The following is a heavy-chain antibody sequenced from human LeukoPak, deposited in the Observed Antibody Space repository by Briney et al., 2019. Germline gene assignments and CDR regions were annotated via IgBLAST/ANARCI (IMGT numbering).Heavy chain of an antibody. CDR3: ARVQMVEYYYDSSGYYSLPPPVGFDY. Sequence: GSQRLSCAASGFTFSSYSMNWVRQAPGKGLEWVSYISSSSSTIYYADSVKGRFTISRDNAKNSLYLQMNSLRAEDTAVYYCARVQMVEYYYDSSGYYSLPPPVGFDYWGQGTLVTVSS. D-gene: IGHD3-22*01. CDR2: ISSSSSTI. CDR1: GFTFSSYS. J-gene: IGHJ4*02. V-gene: IGHV3-48*04.